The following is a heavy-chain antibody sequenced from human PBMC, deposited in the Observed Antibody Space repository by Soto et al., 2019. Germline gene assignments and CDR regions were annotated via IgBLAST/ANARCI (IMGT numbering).Heavy chain of an antibody. V-gene: IGHV4-59*08. CDR2: IYYSGST. D-gene: IGHD4-17*01. J-gene: IGHJ5*02. CDR1: GSNISTYY. Sequence: PSEPLSPTSSNSGSNISTYYGNRIRQPPAKGLEWIGYIYYSGSTNYNPSLKSRVTISVDTSKNQFSLKLSSVTAADTAVYYCARASTVTTRGSRNNWFDPWGQGTLVTVS. CDR3: ARASTVTTRGSRNNWFDP.